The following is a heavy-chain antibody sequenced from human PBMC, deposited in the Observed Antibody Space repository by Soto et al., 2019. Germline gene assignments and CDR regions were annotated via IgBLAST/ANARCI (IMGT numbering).Heavy chain of an antibody. Sequence: GGSLRLSCAASGFTFSSHTMSWVRQAPGKGLEWVSGITGSGPSTFYADPVKGRFTISRDNSKNTLYLQMNSLRAEDTAVYYCAKAWKYSSDMDVWGKGTTVTVSS. CDR1: GFTFSSHT. V-gene: IGHV3-23*01. J-gene: IGHJ6*03. D-gene: IGHD1-1*01. CDR2: ITGSGPST. CDR3: AKAWKYSSDMDV.